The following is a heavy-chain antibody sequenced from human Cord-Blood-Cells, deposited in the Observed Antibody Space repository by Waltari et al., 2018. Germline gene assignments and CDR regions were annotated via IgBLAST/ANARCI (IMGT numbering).Heavy chain of an antibody. CDR1: GYTFTGYY. Sequence: QVQLVPFGAEVKKPGASVRVSCKASGYTFTGYYMHWVRQAPGQGLEWKVGINPNSGGTNKAQELQGRVTITRDTAISPAYMEVSRLRTDDTAVYYCTSSIDYYYYMDGWGKGTTVTVSS. CDR2: INPNSGGT. J-gene: IGHJ6*03. V-gene: IGHV1-2*02. CDR3: TSSIDYYYYMDG.